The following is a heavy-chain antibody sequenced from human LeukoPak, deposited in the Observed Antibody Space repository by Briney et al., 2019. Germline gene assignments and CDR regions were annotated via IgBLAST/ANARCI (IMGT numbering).Heavy chain of an antibody. J-gene: IGHJ4*02. V-gene: IGHV1-69*05. D-gene: IGHD1-1*01. CDR2: IIPIFGTA. CDR3: ARDRYDERRGNQYYFDY. CDR1: GGTFSSYA. Sequence: SVKVSCKASGGTFSSYAISWVRQAPGQGLEWMGGIIPIFGTANYAQKFQGRVTITTDESTSTAYMELSSLRSEDTAVYYCARDRYDERRGNQYYFDYWGQGTLVTASS.